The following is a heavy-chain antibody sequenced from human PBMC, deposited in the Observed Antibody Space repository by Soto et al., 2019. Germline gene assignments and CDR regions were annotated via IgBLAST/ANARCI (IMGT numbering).Heavy chain of an antibody. CDR1: GYTFTGYY. CDR2: INPNSGGT. CDR3: AREAAGYYYYGTDV. Sequence: ASVKVSCKASGYTFTGYYMHWVRQAPGQGLEWMGWINPNSGGTNYAQKCQGWVTMTRDTSISTAYMELSRLRSDDTAVYYCAREAAGYYYYGTDVWGQGTTVTVAS. V-gene: IGHV1-2*04. J-gene: IGHJ6*02. D-gene: IGHD6-13*01.